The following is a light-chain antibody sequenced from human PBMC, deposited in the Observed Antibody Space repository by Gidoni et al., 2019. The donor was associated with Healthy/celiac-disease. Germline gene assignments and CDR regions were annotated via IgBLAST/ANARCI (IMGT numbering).Light chain of an antibody. CDR1: QGVSSY. V-gene: IGKV3D-11*01. J-gene: IGKJ5*01. Sequence: EIVLTQSPATLSLSPGERATLSCRASQGVSSYLACYQQKPGQAPRLLIYDASNRATGIPARFRGSGPGTDFTLTISSLEPEDFAVYYCQQRSNWHPEITFGQGTRLEIK. CDR3: QQRSNWHPEIT. CDR2: DAS.